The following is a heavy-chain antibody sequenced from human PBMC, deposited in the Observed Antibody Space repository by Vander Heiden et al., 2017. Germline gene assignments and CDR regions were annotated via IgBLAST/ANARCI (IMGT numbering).Heavy chain of an antibody. V-gene: IGHV3-74*01. J-gene: IGHJ5*02. D-gene: IGHD2-8*01. CDR1: GFTFSSYW. CDR2: INSAGGAT. CDR3: ARDENVWRIDA. Sequence: EAQLVESGGGLVQPGGSLRLSCAASGFTFSSYWMHWVRQAPGKGLVWVSRINSAGGATYADSVRGRFTISRDNAKNTLYLQMNSLRAEDTAIYYCARDENVWRIDAWGQGTLLTVSS.